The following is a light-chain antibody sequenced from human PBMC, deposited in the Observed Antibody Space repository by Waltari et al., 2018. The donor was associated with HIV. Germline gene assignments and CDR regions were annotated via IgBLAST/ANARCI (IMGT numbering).Light chain of an antibody. CDR2: KDS. J-gene: IGLJ2*01. CDR1: ALPMQF. CDR3: QSADITGTLGV. Sequence: SYDLAQPPSVSVSPGQTARLTCPGDALPMQFVYWYQQKPGQAPIVVIYKDSERPSGITERFSGFISGTTATLTISAVQAEDEADYYCQSADITGTLGVFGGGTRLTV. V-gene: IGLV3-25*03.